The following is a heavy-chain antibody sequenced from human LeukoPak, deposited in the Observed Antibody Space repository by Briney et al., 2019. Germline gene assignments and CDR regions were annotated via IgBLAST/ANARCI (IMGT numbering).Heavy chain of an antibody. Sequence: GGSLRLSCAASGFTFSSYAMSWVRQAPGKGLEWVAVISYDGSNKYYADSVKGRFTISRDNSKNTLYLQMNSLRSEDTAVYYCARRGDYDFYYYGMDVWGQGTTVTVSS. J-gene: IGHJ6*02. V-gene: IGHV3-30-3*01. CDR3: ARRGDYDFYYYGMDV. D-gene: IGHD3-3*01. CDR2: ISYDGSNK. CDR1: GFTFSSYA.